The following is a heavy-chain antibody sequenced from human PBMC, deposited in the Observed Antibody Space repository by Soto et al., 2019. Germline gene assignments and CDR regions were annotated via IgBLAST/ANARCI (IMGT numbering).Heavy chain of an antibody. CDR3: ARDPVWGSYLEGDYFDY. J-gene: IGHJ4*02. V-gene: IGHV3-23*01. CDR2: ISGSGGST. CDR1: GFTFSSYA. Sequence: EVQLLESGGGLVQPGGSLRLSCAASGFTFSSYAMSWVRQAPGKGLEWVSAISGSGGSTYYADSVKGRFTISRDNSKNTLYLQMNSLRAEDTAVYYCARDPVWGSYLEGDYFDYWGQGTLVTVSS. D-gene: IGHD3-16*02.